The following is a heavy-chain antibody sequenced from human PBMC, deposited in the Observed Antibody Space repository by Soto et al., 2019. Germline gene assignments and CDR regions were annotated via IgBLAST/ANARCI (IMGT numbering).Heavy chain of an antibody. V-gene: IGHV3-9*01. J-gene: IGHJ6*02. Sequence: EVQLVESGGGLVQPGRSLRLSCAASGFRFEDYAMHWDRQAPGKGLEWVSGIAWNSDIIGYADSVKGRFTISRDNGKNTLYLQMNSLRPEDTALYYCAKDHYGSAIYGMDVWGQGTTVTVSS. CDR2: IAWNSDII. CDR1: GFRFEDYA. CDR3: AKDHYGSAIYGMDV. D-gene: IGHD3-10*01.